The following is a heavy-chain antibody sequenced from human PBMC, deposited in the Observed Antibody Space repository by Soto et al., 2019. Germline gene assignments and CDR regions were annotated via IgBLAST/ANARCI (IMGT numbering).Heavy chain of an antibody. CDR3: ARAGGLGAVAADY. D-gene: IGHD6-19*01. CDR1: GGSISSGGYS. V-gene: IGHV4-30-2*01. Sequence: QLQLQESGSGLVKPSQTLSLTCAVSGGSISSGGYSWSWIRQPPGKGLEWIGYIYHSGSTYYNPSLKSRVTISVDRSKHQSSLKLSSVPAADTAVYYCARAGGLGAVAADYWGQGTLVTVSS. CDR2: IYHSGST. J-gene: IGHJ4*02.